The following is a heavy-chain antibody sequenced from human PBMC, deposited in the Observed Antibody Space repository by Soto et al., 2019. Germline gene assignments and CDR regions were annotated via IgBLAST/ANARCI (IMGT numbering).Heavy chain of an antibody. CDR1: GFTFSSYG. V-gene: IGHV3-33*01. Sequence: QVQLVESGGGVVQPGRSLRLSCAASGFTFSSYGMHWVRQAPGKGLEWVAVIWYDGSNKYYADSVKGRFTISRDNSKNTLYLQMNSLRAEDTAVYYCVRDGENYGDYYYYYGMDVWGQGTTVTVSS. CDR2: IWYDGSNK. J-gene: IGHJ6*02. CDR3: VRDGENYGDYYYYYGMDV. D-gene: IGHD4-17*01.